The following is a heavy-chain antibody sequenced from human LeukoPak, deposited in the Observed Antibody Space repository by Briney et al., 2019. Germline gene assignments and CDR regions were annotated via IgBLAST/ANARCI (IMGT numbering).Heavy chain of an antibody. V-gene: IGHV3-53*01. Sequence: GGSLRLSCAASGFTVITNDMTWVRQAPGKGLEWVSVLYSDGNTKYADSVQGRFTISRDNSKNTLYLEMNSLSPDDTAVYYCARGVELLAANTLAYWGQGTLFTVSS. CDR3: ARGVELLAANTLAY. CDR1: GFTVITND. CDR2: LYSDGNT. J-gene: IGHJ4*02. D-gene: IGHD1-7*01.